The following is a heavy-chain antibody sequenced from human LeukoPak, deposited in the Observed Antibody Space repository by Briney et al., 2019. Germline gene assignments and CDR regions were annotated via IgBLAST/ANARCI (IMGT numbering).Heavy chain of an antibody. J-gene: IGHJ5*02. CDR1: GYTFTSYG. CDR3: ARENYDFWSGRGRFDP. Sequence: GASVKVSCKASGYTFTSYGISWVRQAPGQGLEWMGGIIPIFGTANYAQKFQGRVTITADESTSTAYMELSSLRSEDTAVYYCARENYDFWSGRGRFDPWGQGTLVTVSS. D-gene: IGHD3-3*01. V-gene: IGHV1-69*13. CDR2: IIPIFGTA.